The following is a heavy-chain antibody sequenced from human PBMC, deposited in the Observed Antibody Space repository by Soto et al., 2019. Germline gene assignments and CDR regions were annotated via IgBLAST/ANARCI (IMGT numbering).Heavy chain of an antibody. CDR3: AKDWVGGSNRYQLDY. V-gene: IGHV3-30*18. CDR2: ISHGATRK. CDR1: GFSFSSLA. J-gene: IGHJ4*02. Sequence: GGSLRLSCAASGFSFSSLAMSWVRQAPGKGLEWVAGISHGATRKSYSDSVKGRFIISRDNSKKMLYLQLNSLRREDTAVYYCAKDWVGGSNRYQLDYWGRGTLVTVSS. D-gene: IGHD4-4*01.